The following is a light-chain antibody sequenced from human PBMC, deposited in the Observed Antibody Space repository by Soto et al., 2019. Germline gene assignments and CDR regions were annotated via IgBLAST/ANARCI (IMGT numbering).Light chain of an antibody. CDR2: DTS. Sequence: EIVLTQSPATLSLSPGERATLSCRASQSVSSYLAWYQQKPGQAPRLLIYDTSTRATGIPARFSGSGSGTDFTLTINSREAEDFAIYYWQQRSHWPRTFGQGTKVEI. CDR1: QSVSSY. V-gene: IGKV3-11*01. CDR3: QQRSHWPRT. J-gene: IGKJ1*01.